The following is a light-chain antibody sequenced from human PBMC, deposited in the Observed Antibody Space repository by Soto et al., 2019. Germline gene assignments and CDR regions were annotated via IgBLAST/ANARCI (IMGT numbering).Light chain of an antibody. CDR3: QQYISYSST. CDR1: QSISSW. V-gene: IGKV1-5*03. CDR2: KAS. Sequence: DIQMTQSPSTLSASVGDRVTITCRASQSISSWLAWYQQKPGKAPKLLIYKASSLEGGVPSRLSGSGSGTEFTLTISSLQPDDFATYYCQQYISYSSTVGQGTKVDIK. J-gene: IGKJ1*01.